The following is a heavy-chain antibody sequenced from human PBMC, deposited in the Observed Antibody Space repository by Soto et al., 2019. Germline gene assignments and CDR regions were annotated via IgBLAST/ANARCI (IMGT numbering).Heavy chain of an antibody. CDR2: INPNSGGT. V-gene: IGHV1-2*02. CDR3: ARDYCSSTSCYETGYCSSWYSKDYYYYYGMDV. D-gene: IGHD2-2*01. CDR1: GYTFTGYY. Sequence: ASVKVSCKASGYTFTGYYMHWVRQAPGQGLEWMGWINPNSGGTNYAQKFQGRVTMTRDTSISTAYMELSRLRSDDTAVYYCARDYCSSTSCYETGYCSSWYSKDYYYYYGMDVWGQGTTVTVSS. J-gene: IGHJ6*02.